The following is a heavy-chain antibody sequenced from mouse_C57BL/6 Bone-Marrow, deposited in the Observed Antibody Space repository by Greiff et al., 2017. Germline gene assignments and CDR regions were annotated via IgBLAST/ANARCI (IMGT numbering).Heavy chain of an antibody. CDR3: AKNGMITTEYYYAMDY. J-gene: IGHJ4*01. Sequence: VQLVESGPGLVQPSQSLSITCTVSGFSLTSYGVHWVRQSPGKGLEWLGVIWSGGSTDYNAAFMSRLSITKDNSKSQVFFKMNSLQADDTARYSCAKNGMITTEYYYAMDYWGQGTTVTVSS. V-gene: IGHV2-5*01. D-gene: IGHD2-4*01. CDR2: IWSGGST. CDR1: GFSLTSYG.